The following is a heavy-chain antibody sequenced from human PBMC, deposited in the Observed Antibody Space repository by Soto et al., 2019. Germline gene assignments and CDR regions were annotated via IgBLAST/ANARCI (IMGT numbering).Heavy chain of an antibody. J-gene: IGHJ4*02. Sequence: SETLSLTCTVSGGSISSYYWSWIRQPPGKGLEWIGYIYYSGSTNYNPSLKSRVTISVDTSKNQFSLKLSSVTAADTAVYYCARARRPAMAIGYWGQGTLVTVSS. CDR2: IYYSGST. V-gene: IGHV4-59*01. CDR1: GGSISSYY. D-gene: IGHD5-18*01. CDR3: ARARRPAMAIGY.